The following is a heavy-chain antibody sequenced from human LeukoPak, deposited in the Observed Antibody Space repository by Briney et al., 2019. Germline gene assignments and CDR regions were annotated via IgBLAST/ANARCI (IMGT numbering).Heavy chain of an antibody. V-gene: IGHV4-30-2*01. Sequence: SETLSLTCTVSGGSISSGGYYWSWIRQPPGEGLEWIGYIYHSGSTYYNPSLKSRVTISVDRSKNQFSLKLSSVTAADTAVYYCARGGAISQPHDYWGQGNLVTVSS. J-gene: IGHJ4*02. CDR2: IYHSGST. CDR3: ARGGAISQPHDY. CDR1: GGSISSGGYY. D-gene: IGHD3-3*02.